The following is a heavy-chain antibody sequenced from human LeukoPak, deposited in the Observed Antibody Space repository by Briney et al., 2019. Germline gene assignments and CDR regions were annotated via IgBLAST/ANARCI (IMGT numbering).Heavy chain of an antibody. V-gene: IGHV4-31*03. J-gene: IGHJ4*02. CDR1: GGSISSGGYY. Sequence: SETLSLTCTVSGGSISSGGYYWSWIRQHPGKGLEWIGYIYYSGSTYYNPSLKSRVTISVDTSKNQFSLKLSSVTAADTAVYYCARQPIRYSGSYFDYWGQGTPVTVSS. D-gene: IGHD1-26*01. CDR2: IYYSGST. CDR3: ARQPIRYSGSYFDY.